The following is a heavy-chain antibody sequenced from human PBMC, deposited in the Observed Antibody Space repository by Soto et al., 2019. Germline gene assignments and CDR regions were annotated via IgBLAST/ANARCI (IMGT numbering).Heavy chain of an antibody. J-gene: IGHJ6*02. V-gene: IGHV4-59*08. CDR1: GGSITNYY. D-gene: IGHD1-26*01. CDR2: ISYSGAS. CDR3: ARHGYGSLHGLVDV. Sequence: QVQLQESGPGLVKSSETLSLTCTVSGGSITNYYCSWFRQPPGKGLEWIGYISYSGASAYNLSLKRRVTMSMDTSKTQSSLMLESVTATDTAVYYCARHGYGSLHGLVDVWGQGTTVIVSS.